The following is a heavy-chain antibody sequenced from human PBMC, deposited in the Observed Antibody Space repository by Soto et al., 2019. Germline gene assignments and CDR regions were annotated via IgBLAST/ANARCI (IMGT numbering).Heavy chain of an antibody. CDR3: AREAGILTSTLFDY. D-gene: IGHD1-1*01. CDR1: GASIRSYS. J-gene: IGHJ4*02. Sequence: PSETLSLTCSVSGASIRSYSWSWIRQSPGKGLEWIGYMSFSGTTNYSPSLKSRVTISEDTSENELSLTLSSVTAADTAVYYCAREAGILTSTLFDYWGQGSLVTVSS. CDR2: MSFSGTT. V-gene: IGHV4-59*01.